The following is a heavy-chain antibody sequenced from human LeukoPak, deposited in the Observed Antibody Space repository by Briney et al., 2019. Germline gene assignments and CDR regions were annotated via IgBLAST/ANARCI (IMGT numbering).Heavy chain of an antibody. CDR3: AKDRSSPYDY. D-gene: IGHD6-6*01. V-gene: IGHV3-23*01. Sequence: GGSLRLSCAASGFTVSSNYMSWVRQAPGKGLEWVSAISGSGGSTYYADSVKGRFTISRVNSKNTLYLQMNSLRAEDTAVYYCAKDRSSPYDYWGQGTLVTVSS. J-gene: IGHJ4*02. CDR2: ISGSGGST. CDR1: GFTVSSNY.